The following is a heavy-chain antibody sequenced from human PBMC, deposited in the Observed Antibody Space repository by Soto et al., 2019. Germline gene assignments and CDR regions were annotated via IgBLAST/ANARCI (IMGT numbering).Heavy chain of an antibody. CDR2: TYWNGDK. Sequence: QITLEVSGPTLMKPTQTLTLTCTFSGLSLSSAGVGVVWIRQPPGKALEWLAVTYWNGDKRYSPALSSRLTITKDTSKNQDVLTMTNMDPVDAGTYYCGHRRDSFDYHGLDVWGQGTTVTVSS. D-gene: IGHD3-3*01. CDR1: GLSLSSAGVG. CDR3: GHRRDSFDYHGLDV. V-gene: IGHV2-5*01. J-gene: IGHJ6*02.